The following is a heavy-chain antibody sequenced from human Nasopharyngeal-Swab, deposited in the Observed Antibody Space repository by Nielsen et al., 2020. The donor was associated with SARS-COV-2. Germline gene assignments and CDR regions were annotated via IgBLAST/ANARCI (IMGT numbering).Heavy chain of an antibody. D-gene: IGHD3-22*01. CDR1: GFTFSSYA. V-gene: IGHV3-23*01. CDR3: AKNDRMIIVVITHDAFDI. Sequence: GGSLRLSCAASGFTFSSYAMSWVRQAPGKRLEWVSAISGSGGSTYYADSVKGRFTISRDNSKNTLYLQMNSLRAEDTAVYYCAKNDRMIIVVITHDAFDIWGQGTMVTVSS. CDR2: ISGSGGST. J-gene: IGHJ3*02.